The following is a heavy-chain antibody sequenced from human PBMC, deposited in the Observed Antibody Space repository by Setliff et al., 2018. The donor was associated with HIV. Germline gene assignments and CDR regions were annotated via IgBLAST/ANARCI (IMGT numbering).Heavy chain of an antibody. Sequence: GGSLRLSCAASGFTISSYHIHWVRQAPGRGLEWVAFVRHDGDVQIYADSVKGRFTASRDNPKNTVSLQLNSLRIEDTAVYYCARDFSWATDSWGQGTLVTVSS. CDR3: ARDFSWATDS. V-gene: IGHV3-30*02. J-gene: IGHJ4*02. D-gene: IGHD2-15*01. CDR1: GFTISSYH. CDR2: VRHDGDVQ.